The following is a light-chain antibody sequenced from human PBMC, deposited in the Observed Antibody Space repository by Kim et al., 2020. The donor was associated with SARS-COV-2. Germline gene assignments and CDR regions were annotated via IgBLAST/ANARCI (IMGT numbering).Light chain of an antibody. J-gene: IGLJ3*02. CDR2: KDT. CDR1: VLAKKY. V-gene: IGLV3-27*01. Sequence: SYELTQPSSVSVSPGQTARITCSGDVLAKKYARWFQQKPGQAPILLIYKDTERPSGIPERFSGSSSGTTVTLTISGAQVEDEADYYCYSAADNKRV. CDR3: YSAADNKRV.